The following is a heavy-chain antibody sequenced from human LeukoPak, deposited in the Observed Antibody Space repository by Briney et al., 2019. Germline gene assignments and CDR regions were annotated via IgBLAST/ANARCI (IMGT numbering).Heavy chain of an antibody. Sequence: GGSLRLSCAASGFTFNTYWMSWVRQAPGKGLEWVANIKQDGSEKYYADSVKGRFTISRDNAKNSLYLQMNSLRAEDTAVYYCARVSSSSPHIDYWGQGTLVTVSP. CDR1: GFTFNTYW. CDR2: IKQDGSEK. D-gene: IGHD6-6*01. V-gene: IGHV3-7*05. J-gene: IGHJ4*02. CDR3: ARVSSSSPHIDY.